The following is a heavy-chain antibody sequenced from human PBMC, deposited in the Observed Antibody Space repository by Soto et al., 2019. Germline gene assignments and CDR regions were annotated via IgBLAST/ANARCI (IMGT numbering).Heavy chain of an antibody. J-gene: IGHJ4*02. D-gene: IGHD2-2*01. Sequence: SLRLSCAASGFTFSSYAMSWVRQAPGKGLEWVSAISGSGGSTYYADSVKGRFTISRDDSKNTLYLQMNSLRAEDTAVYYCAKVPRPKEVYKLPHDYWDQGTLVTVSS. CDR3: AKVPRPKEVYKLPHDY. CDR2: ISGSGGST. CDR1: GFTFSSYA. V-gene: IGHV3-23*01.